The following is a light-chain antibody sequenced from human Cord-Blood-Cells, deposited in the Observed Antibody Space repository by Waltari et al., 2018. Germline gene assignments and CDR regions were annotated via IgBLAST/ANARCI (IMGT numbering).Light chain of an antibody. J-gene: IGLJ1*01. CDR3: AAWYDSLNGYV. CDR2: SNN. V-gene: IGLV1-44*01. Sequence: QSVLTPPPSASGTPGPRVTISCSGSSSNIGRNTLTWYQQLPGTAPKLLIYSNNQRPSGVPDRFSGSKSGTSASLAISGLQSEDEADYYCAAWYDSLNGYVFGTETKVTVL. CDR1: SSNIGRNT.